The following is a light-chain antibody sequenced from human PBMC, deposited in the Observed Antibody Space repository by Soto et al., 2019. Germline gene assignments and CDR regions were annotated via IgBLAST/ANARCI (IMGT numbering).Light chain of an antibody. CDR1: QSVSRW. V-gene: IGKV1-5*03. CDR2: KAS. J-gene: IGKJ1*01. CDR3: QQYSSYPRT. Sequence: DIQMTQSPSTLSASVGDRVTITCRASQSVSRWLALYQQKPGKAPKLLIYKASGLETGVPSRFGGSGSGTEFTLTISSLQPDDFATYYCQQYSSYPRTFGQGTKVELK.